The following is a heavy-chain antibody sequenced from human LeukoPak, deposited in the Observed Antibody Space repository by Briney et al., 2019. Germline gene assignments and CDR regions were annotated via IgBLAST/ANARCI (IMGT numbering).Heavy chain of an antibody. V-gene: IGHV3-66*01. J-gene: IGHJ4*02. D-gene: IGHD6-13*01. Sequence: PGGSLRLSCAAAGFTVSNDYMSWVRQAPGKGLEWISVIYSGGSTYYADSVKGRFIITRDKSKNTLYLQMNSLRAEDTAVYYYAIELSAADGDIFVDYWGQGTLVTVSS. CDR3: AIELSAADGDIFVDY. CDR1: GFTVSNDY. CDR2: IYSGGST.